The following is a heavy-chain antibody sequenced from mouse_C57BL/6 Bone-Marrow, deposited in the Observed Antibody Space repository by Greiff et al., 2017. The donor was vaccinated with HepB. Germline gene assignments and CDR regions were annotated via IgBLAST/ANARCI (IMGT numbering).Heavy chain of an antibody. Sequence: EVKLMESGGDLVKPGGSLKLSCAASGFTFSSYGMSWVRQTPDKRLEWVATISSGGSYTYYPASVKGRFTISRDNAKNTLYLQMSSLKSEDTAMYYCASHMAPSYWYFDVWGTGTTVTVSS. V-gene: IGHV5-6*01. CDR1: GFTFSSYG. CDR2: ISSGGSYT. D-gene: IGHD1-1*02. CDR3: ASHMAPSYWYFDV. J-gene: IGHJ1*03.